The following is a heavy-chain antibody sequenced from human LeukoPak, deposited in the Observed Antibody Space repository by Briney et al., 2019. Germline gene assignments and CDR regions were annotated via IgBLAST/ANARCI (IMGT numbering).Heavy chain of an antibody. CDR1: GGSISSGGYS. J-gene: IGHJ4*02. Sequence: PSETLSLTCAVSGGSISSGGYSWSWIRQPPGKGLEWIGYIYHSGSTYYNPSLKSRVTISVDRSKNQFSLKLSSVTAADTAVYNCASTGYCSSTSCYHFDYWGQGTLVTVSS. V-gene: IGHV4-30-2*01. CDR3: ASTGYCSSTSCYHFDY. CDR2: IYHSGST. D-gene: IGHD2-2*01.